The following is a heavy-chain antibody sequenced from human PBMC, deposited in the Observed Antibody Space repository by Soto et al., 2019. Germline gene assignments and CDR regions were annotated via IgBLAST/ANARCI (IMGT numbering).Heavy chain of an antibody. CDR3: ARDMGGYSYGYNY. CDR2: IWYDGSNK. D-gene: IGHD5-18*01. Sequence: GSLRLSCAASGFTFSSYGMHWVRQAPGKGLEWVAVIWYDGSNKYYADSVKGRFTISRDNSTNTLYLQMNSLRAEDTAVYYCARDMGGYSYGYNYWGQGTLVTVSS. J-gene: IGHJ4*02. CDR1: GFTFSSYG. V-gene: IGHV3-33*01.